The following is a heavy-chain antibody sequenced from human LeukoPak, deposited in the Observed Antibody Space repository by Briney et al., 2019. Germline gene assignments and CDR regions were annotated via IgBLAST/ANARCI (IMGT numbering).Heavy chain of an antibody. V-gene: IGHV3-48*04. CDR3: ARAEDIVVVPPVGGAFDI. Sequence: GGSLRLSCAASGFTFSSYSMNWVRQAPGEGLEWVSYISSSSSTIYYADSVKGRFTISRDNAKNSLYLQMNSLRAEDTAVYYCARAEDIVVVPPVGGAFDIWGQGTMVTVSS. CDR1: GFTFSSYS. D-gene: IGHD2-2*01. CDR2: ISSSSSTI. J-gene: IGHJ3*02.